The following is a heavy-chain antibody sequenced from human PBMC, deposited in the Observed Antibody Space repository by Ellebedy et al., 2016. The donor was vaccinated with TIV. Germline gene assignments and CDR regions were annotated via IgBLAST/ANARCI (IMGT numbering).Heavy chain of an antibody. Sequence: PGGSLRLSCAASGFTFSTFGMNWVRQAPGKGLEWVSYISYTSSTKYYADFVTGRFTISRDNAKNSLYLEMNSLRDEDTAVYYCASEVTDYYYYGMGVWGQGTTVAVSS. CDR3: ASEVTDYYYYGMGV. CDR2: ISYTSSTK. CDR1: GFTFSTFG. J-gene: IGHJ6*02. V-gene: IGHV3-48*02.